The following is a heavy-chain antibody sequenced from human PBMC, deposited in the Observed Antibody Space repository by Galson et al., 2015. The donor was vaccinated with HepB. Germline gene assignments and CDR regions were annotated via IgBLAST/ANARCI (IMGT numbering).Heavy chain of an antibody. J-gene: IGHJ4*02. Sequence: PLSLSCAASGFTFSTHSMGWSRQAPGRGLEGVAYITSSGSKIYYADSVRGRFTISRDKAKNSLYLVMNSLRAEDTAVYYCARGYCGGTNCYSYFDSGGQGALVTVSS. CDR2: ITSSGSKI. CDR3: ARGYCGGTNCYSYFDS. V-gene: IGHV3-11*01. D-gene: IGHD2-15*01. CDR1: GFTFSTHS.